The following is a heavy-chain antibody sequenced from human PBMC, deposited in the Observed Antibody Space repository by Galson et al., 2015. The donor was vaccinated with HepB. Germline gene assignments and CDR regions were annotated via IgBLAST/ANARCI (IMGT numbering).Heavy chain of an antibody. CDR1: GFTFSDYY. D-gene: IGHD4-17*01. J-gene: IGHJ4*02. CDR2: ISSSSSYT. V-gene: IGHV3-11*06. Sequence: SLRLSCAASGFTFSDYYMSWIRQAPGKGLEWVSYISSSSSYTNYADSVKGRFTISRDNAKNSLYLQMNSLRAEDTAVYYCARERGDLYGDFAFDYWGQGTLVTVSS. CDR3: ARERGDLYGDFAFDY.